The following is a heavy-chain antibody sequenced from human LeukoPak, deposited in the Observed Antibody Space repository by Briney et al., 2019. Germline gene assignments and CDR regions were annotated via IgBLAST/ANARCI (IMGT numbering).Heavy chain of an antibody. CDR2: IYTSGST. J-gene: IGHJ3*02. CDR3: ARDEDTTLARAFDI. V-gene: IGHV4-4*07. D-gene: IGHD5-18*01. CDR1: GGSISSYY. Sequence: SETLSLTCTVSGGSISSYYWGWIRQPAGKGLEWIGRIYTSGSTNYNPSLKSRVTMSVDTSKNQFSLNLRSVTAADTAMYYCARDEDTTLARAFDIWGQGTMVTVSS.